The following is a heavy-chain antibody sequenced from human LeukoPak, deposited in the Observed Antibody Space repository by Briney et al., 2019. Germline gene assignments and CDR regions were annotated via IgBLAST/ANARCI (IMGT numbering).Heavy chain of an antibody. D-gene: IGHD3-22*01. J-gene: IGHJ3*02. V-gene: IGHV3-20*01. CDR3: ARVYYDSSGYYYGTTLEAFDI. Sequence: GGSLRLSCAASGFTFSSYAMSWVRQAPGKGREGGSGINWNGGSTVYADSVKGRFTISRDNGKNSLYLQMHSLRAEDTALYHCARVYYDSSGYYYGTTLEAFDIWGQGTMVTVSS. CDR2: INWNGGST. CDR1: GFTFSSYA.